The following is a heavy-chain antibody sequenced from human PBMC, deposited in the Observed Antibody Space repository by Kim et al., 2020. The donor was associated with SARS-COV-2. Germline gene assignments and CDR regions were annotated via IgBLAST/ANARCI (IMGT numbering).Heavy chain of an antibody. CDR2: INHSGIT. J-gene: IGHJ4*02. CDR3: ARDYDSSGYSLDY. Sequence: SETLSLTCAVYGGSFSGYYWSWIRQPPGKGLEWIGEINHSGITNYNPSLKSRVTISVDTSKNQFSLKLNSVTAADTAVYYCARDYDSSGYSLDYWGQGTLVTVSS. CDR1: GGSFSGYY. V-gene: IGHV4-34*01. D-gene: IGHD3-22*01.